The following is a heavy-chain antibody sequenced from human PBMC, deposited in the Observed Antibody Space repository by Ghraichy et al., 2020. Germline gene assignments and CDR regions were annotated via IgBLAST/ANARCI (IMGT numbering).Heavy chain of an antibody. CDR3: ARGTYYFDSSGYYDFDS. J-gene: IGHJ4*02. Sequence: DSVEGRFTISRDNARNSLFLQMNSLRAEDTAVYYCARGTYYFDSSGYYDFDSWGQGTLVTVSS. V-gene: IGHV3-7*01. D-gene: IGHD3-22*01.